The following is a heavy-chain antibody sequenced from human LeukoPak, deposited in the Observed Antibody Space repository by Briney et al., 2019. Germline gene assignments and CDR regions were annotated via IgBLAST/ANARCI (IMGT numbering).Heavy chain of an antibody. Sequence: GGSLRLSCAASGFTLSNYWMHWVRQVPGKGLVWVSRINDGGSATFYADSVKGRFTISRDNAKNTLFLQMNSLSAEDTALYYCAREILAPGKTHDYWGQGTLVTVSS. J-gene: IGHJ4*02. V-gene: IGHV3-74*01. CDR1: GFTLSNYW. CDR2: INDGGSAT. CDR3: AREILAPGKTHDY.